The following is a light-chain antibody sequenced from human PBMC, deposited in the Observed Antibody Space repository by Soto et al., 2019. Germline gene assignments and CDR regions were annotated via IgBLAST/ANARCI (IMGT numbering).Light chain of an antibody. CDR3: QQFKNSPRT. J-gene: IGKJ2*01. Sequence: AIQLTQSPSSLSASVGDRVTITCRASQDISSALVWYQQKPGKAPKLLIYGASSLESGVPSRFSGGGSGTDFTLTIRNLQPEDFATYHCQQFKNSPRTFGQGTKLEIK. CDR2: GAS. CDR1: QDISSA. V-gene: IGKV1D-13*01.